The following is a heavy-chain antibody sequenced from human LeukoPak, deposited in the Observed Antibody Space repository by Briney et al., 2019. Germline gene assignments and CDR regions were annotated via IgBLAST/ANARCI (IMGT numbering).Heavy chain of an antibody. CDR2: IYYSGST. J-gene: IGHJ4*02. CDR1: GDSISSSGYY. Sequence: PSETLSLTCTVSGDSISSSGYYWGWIRRSPGKGLEWIGTIYYSGSTNYNPSLKSRVTISVDTSKNQFSLKLSSVTAADTAVYYCAGHGLFDYWGQGTLVTVSS. CDR3: AGHGLFDY. V-gene: IGHV4-39*07.